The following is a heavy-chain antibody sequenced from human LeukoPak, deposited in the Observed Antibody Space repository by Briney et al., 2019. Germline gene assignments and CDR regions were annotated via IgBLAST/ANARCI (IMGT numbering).Heavy chain of an antibody. CDR2: INHSGST. V-gene: IGHV4-34*01. J-gene: IGHJ3*02. CDR1: GGSFSGYY. D-gene: IGHD6-19*01. CDR3: ARARIAVAGYDDAFDI. Sequence: PSETLSLTCAVYGGSFSGYYWSWIRQPPGKGLEWIGEINHSGSTNYNPSLKSRVTISVDTSKNQFSLKLSSVTAADTAVYYCARARIAVAGYDDAFDIWGQGTMVTVSS.